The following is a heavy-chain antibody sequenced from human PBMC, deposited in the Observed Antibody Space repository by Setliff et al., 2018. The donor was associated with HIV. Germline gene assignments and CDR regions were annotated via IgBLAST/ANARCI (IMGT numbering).Heavy chain of an antibody. CDR3: ARQFSNSLDH. CDR1: EYIFTDYY. D-gene: IGHD7-27*01. V-gene: IGHV1-2*06. Sequence: ASVKVSCKTSEYIFTDYYIHWVRQAPGQGLEWMGRINPDNGATNTAQKFQGRVTMTRDTSISTAYLELTGLTSDDTAMYYCARQFSNSLDHWGQGTLVTVSS. CDR2: INPDNGAT. J-gene: IGHJ4*02.